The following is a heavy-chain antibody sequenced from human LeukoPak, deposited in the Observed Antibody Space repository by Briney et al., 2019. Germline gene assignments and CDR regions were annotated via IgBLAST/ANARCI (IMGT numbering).Heavy chain of an antibody. J-gene: IGHJ3*02. V-gene: IGHV4-59*01. D-gene: IGHD3-22*01. CDR2: TYYSGST. Sequence: PSETLSLTCTVSGGSISSYYWSWIRQPPGKGLEWIGYTYYSGSTNYNPSLKSRVTISVDTSKNQFSLKLSSVTAADTAVYYCASSSLYYYDSSGYYSALFAFDIWGQGTMVTVSS. CDR3: ASSSLYYYDSSGYYSALFAFDI. CDR1: GGSISSYY.